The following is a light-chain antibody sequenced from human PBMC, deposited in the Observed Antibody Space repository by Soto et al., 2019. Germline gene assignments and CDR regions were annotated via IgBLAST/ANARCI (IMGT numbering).Light chain of an antibody. V-gene: IGKV3-20*01. CDR1: QSASSRN. Sequence: EIVLTQSPGPVSLSPGERATLSCRASQSASSRNSAWYRQKPGQSHSLLLFGASNRATGIPDRFSGSGSGTAFTLTSSRLEREDCAVYYGLRYGESPPAYPVGRGNEQGIK. J-gene: IGKJ2*01. CDR3: LRYGESPPAYP. CDR2: GAS.